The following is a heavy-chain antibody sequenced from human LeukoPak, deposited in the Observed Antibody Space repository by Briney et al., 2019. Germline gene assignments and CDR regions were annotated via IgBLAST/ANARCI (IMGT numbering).Heavy chain of an antibody. Sequence: GGSLRLSCAASGFTFSNFWMSWVRQAPGKGLEWVANIKVDGSEKYYVDSVKGRFTISRDDAENSLYLQMNSLRAEDTAVYYCARKTGTTGEAFDYWGQGTQVTVSS. J-gene: IGHJ4*02. CDR3: ARKTGTTGEAFDY. CDR1: GFTFSNFW. CDR2: IKVDGSEK. D-gene: IGHD1-1*01. V-gene: IGHV3-7*03.